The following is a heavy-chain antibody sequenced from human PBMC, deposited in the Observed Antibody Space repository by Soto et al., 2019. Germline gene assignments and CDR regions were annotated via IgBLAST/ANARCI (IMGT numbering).Heavy chain of an antibody. CDR3: GRLEGLAPPPYYSDY. D-gene: IGHD3-9*01. J-gene: IGHJ4*02. CDR1: GGSVSSSSYY. V-gene: IGHV4-39*01. CDR2: VYYSGST. Sequence: SETLALTCTVSGGSVSSSSYYWGWVRQPPGKGLEWIGSVYYSGSTYYNPSLESRVTISVDKSKNQFSLKLMSLSAADTAVYYCGRLEGLAPPPYYSDYRGQAALVTRSS.